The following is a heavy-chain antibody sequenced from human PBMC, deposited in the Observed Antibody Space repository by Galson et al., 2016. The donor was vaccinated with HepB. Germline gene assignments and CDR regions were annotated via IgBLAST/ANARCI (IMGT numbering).Heavy chain of an antibody. Sequence: SLRLSCAASGFTVSSNYLSWVRQAPGKGLEWVSIIYTSGSTYYADSVKGRFTVSRDNSKNTLYLQMNSLRAEDTAVYYCARDPVEAAVRWYDISWGRREDNYGMDIWGKGTTVTVSS. CDR3: ARDPVEAAVRWYDISWGRREDNYGMDI. CDR2: IYTSGST. J-gene: IGHJ6*04. CDR1: GFTVSSNY. D-gene: IGHD3-9*01. V-gene: IGHV3-66*03.